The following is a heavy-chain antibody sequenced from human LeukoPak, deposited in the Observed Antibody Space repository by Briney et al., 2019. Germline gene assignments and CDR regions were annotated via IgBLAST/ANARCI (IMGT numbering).Heavy chain of an antibody. J-gene: IGHJ6*02. CDR3: ARVADRGFQWIQLWSRTNYYYYGMDV. D-gene: IGHD5-18*01. V-gene: IGHV3-7*01. CDR1: GFTFSSYW. Sequence: GGSLRLSCAASGFTFSSYWMSWVRQAPGKGLEWVANIKQDGSEKYYVDSVKGRFTISRDNAKNSLYLQMNSLRAEDTAVYYCARVADRGFQWIQLWSRTNYYYYGMDVWGQGTTVTVSS. CDR2: IKQDGSEK.